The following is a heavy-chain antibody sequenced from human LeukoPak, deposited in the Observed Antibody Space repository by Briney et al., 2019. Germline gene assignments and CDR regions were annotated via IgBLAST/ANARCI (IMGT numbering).Heavy chain of an antibody. Sequence: PGGSLRLSCAASGFTFSSYGMHWVRQAPGKGLEWVAVISYDGSNKYYADSVKGRFTISRDNSKNTLYLQMNSLRAADTAVYYCVTFNYWGQGTLVTVSS. CDR1: GFTFSSYG. J-gene: IGHJ4*02. CDR2: ISYDGSNK. V-gene: IGHV3-30*03. CDR3: VTFNY.